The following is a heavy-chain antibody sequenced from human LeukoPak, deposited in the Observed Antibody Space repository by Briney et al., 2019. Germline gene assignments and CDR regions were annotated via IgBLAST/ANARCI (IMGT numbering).Heavy chain of an antibody. CDR1: GFTFSGSG. Sequence: GGSLKLSCAASGFTFSGSGLHWVRQASGKGLEWVGRIRSKANSYATAYAASVKGRFTISRDDSKNTAYLQMNSLKTEDTAVYYCTSGTVRTTEVYWGQGTLVTVSS. CDR2: IRSKANSYAT. J-gene: IGHJ4*02. V-gene: IGHV3-73*01. CDR3: TSGTVRTTEVY. D-gene: IGHD1-7*01.